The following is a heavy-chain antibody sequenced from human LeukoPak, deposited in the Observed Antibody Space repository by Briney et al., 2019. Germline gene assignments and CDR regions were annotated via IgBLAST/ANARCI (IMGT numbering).Heavy chain of an antibody. CDR1: GDSINSGGYY. CDR2: LYYRGST. J-gene: IGHJ5*02. V-gene: IGHV4-39*01. Sequence: SETLSLTCTVSGDSINSGGYYWGLIRQPPGKGLEWIGSLYYRGSTYYNPSLKNRDTISVDTSKNQVPLKLSSVTAADTAVYYCARRVVLRYYGSGSYYDPWGQGTLVSVSS. CDR3: ARRVVLRYYGSGSYYDP. D-gene: IGHD3-10*01.